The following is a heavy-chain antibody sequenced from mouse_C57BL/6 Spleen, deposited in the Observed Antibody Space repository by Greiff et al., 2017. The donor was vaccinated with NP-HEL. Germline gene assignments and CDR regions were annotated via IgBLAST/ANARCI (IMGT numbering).Heavy chain of an antibody. CDR3: ARVDGYDGNYYARDY. J-gene: IGHJ4*01. CDR1: GYTFTSYW. CDR2: IDPSDSYT. V-gene: IGHV1-50*01. Sequence: QVHVKQPGAELVKPGASVKLSCKASGYTFTSYWMQWVKQRPGQGLEWIGEIDPSDSYTNYNQKFKGKATLTVDTSSSTAYMQLSSLTSEDSAVYYCARVDGYDGNYYARDYWGQGTSVTVSS. D-gene: IGHD2-2*01.